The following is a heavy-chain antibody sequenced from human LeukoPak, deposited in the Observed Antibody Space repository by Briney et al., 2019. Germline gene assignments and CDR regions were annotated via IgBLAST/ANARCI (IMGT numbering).Heavy chain of an antibody. V-gene: IGHV5-51*01. D-gene: IGHD1-1*01. J-gene: IGHJ4*02. Sequence: LGESLKISCKGSGYTFTAYWIAWVRQMPGKGLEWMGIIYPGDSDTRYSPSFQGQVTISADKSISTTYLQWSSLKASDTAMYYCVRRETLHGTHDYWGQGTLVTVSS. CDR3: VRRETLHGTHDY. CDR1: GYTFTAYW. CDR2: IYPGDSDT.